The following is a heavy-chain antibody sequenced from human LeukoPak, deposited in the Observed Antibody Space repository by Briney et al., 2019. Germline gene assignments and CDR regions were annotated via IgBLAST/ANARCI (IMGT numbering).Heavy chain of an antibody. CDR1: GFTFSSYA. CDR3: ARGARWELLIYFYYYMDV. CDR2: ISYDGSNK. D-gene: IGHD1-26*01. Sequence: PGGSLRLSCAASGFTFSSYAMHWVRQAPGKGLEWVAVISYDGSNKYYADSVKGRFTISRDNSKNTLYLQMNSLRAEDTAVYYCARGARWELLIYFYYYMDVWGKGTTVTISS. J-gene: IGHJ6*03. V-gene: IGHV3-30*04.